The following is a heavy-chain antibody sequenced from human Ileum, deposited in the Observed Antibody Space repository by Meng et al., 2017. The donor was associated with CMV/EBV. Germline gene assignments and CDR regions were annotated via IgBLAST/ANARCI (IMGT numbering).Heavy chain of an antibody. J-gene: IGHJ1*01. CDR1: GYNFNNYA. CDR3: AFTYYYDNGYFQY. CDR2: VSGYNGDT. D-gene: IGHD3-22*01. V-gene: IGHV1-18*01. Sequence: QVQRVQSGPEVKKPGASVKIACRTSGYNFNNYAITWVRQAPGQGLEWMGWVSGYNGDTHYAQKIQGRATLTADTSTTTAYLELRGLRSDDAAVYYCAFTYYYDNGYFQYWGQGTLVTVSS.